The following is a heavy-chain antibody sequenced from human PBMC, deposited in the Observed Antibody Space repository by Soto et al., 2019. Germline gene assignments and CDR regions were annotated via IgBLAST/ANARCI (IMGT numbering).Heavy chain of an antibody. CDR1: GGTFSRYG. Sequence: SVKVSCKSSGGTFSRYGINWVRQAPGQGLEWMGGIIPLFGTANYAQKFRGRVTITADDSTGTAYMELSSLRSGDTAVYYCARDGTLFDSTAYYYLYWGPGTLVTVSS. CDR2: IIPLFGTA. V-gene: IGHV1-69*13. J-gene: IGHJ4*02. CDR3: ARDGTLFDSTAYYYLY. D-gene: IGHD3-22*01.